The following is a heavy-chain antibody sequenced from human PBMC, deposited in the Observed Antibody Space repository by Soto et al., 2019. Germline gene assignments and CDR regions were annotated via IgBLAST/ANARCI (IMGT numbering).Heavy chain of an antibody. V-gene: IGHV3-30-3*01. Sequence: GGSLRLSCAASGFTFSIYAMHWVRQAPGKGLEWVAVISYDGSNKYYADSVKGRFTISRDNSKNTLYLQMNSLRAEDTAVYYCAREYCRGGSCYSALDYRGQGTLVTVS. CDR1: GFTFSIYA. CDR2: ISYDGSNK. D-gene: IGHD2-15*01. J-gene: IGHJ4*02. CDR3: AREYCRGGSCYSALDY.